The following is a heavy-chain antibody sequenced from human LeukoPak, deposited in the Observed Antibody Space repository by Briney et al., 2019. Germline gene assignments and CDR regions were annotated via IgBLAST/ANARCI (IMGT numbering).Heavy chain of an antibody. CDR1: GFTFSSYA. Sequence: GGSLRLSCAASGFTFSSYAMRWVRQVPGKGLECVSTITSTGGGTYYADSVKARFTISRDNSKNTLSLQMNSLRAEDTAVYYCANGNRCTSPNCLGYYYFYMDVWGKGTTVTVSS. D-gene: IGHD2-8*01. CDR2: ITSTGGGT. V-gene: IGHV3-23*01. CDR3: ANGNRCTSPNCLGYYYFYMDV. J-gene: IGHJ6*03.